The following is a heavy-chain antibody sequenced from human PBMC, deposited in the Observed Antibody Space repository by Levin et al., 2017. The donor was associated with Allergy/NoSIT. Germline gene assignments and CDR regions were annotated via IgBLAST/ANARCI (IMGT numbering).Heavy chain of an antibody. CDR3: ATMVRGVIPTNNWFDP. Sequence: GSLRLSCAVYGGSFSGYYWSWIRQPPGKGLEWIGEINHSGSTNYNPSLKSRVTISVDTSKNQFSLKLSSVTAADTAVYYCATMVRGVIPTNNWFDPWGQGTLVTVSS. J-gene: IGHJ5*02. D-gene: IGHD3-10*01. CDR2: INHSGST. CDR1: GGSFSGYY. V-gene: IGHV4-34*01.